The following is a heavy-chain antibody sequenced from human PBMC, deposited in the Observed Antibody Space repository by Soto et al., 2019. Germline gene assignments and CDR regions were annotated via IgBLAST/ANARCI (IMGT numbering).Heavy chain of an antibody. CDR1: CCFLRRSNW. Sequence: QLQESGPGIGKPSGTLSPPLAFSCCFLRRSNWWLWVRPPAAKGVEWIGEIYHCGSTNYNPSLKSRVTISVDKSKNQFSLKLSSVTAADTPVYYCARRLSLSLHGVDWGQGTLVTVSS. V-gene: IGHV4-4*02. CDR3: ARRLSLSLHGVD. D-gene: IGHD1-26*01. CDR2: IYHCGST. J-gene: IGHJ4*02.